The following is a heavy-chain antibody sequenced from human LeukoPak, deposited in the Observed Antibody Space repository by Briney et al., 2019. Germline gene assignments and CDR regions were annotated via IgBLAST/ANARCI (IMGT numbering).Heavy chain of an antibody. D-gene: IGHD5-12*01. Sequence: GGSLRLSCAASGFTFSDHYMDWVRQAPGKGLEWVGRTRNKANGYTTVYAASVKGRFAISRDDSKNSMYLQMNSLKTEDTAVYYCTTGGYGGQFDYWGQGTLVTVSS. V-gene: IGHV3-72*01. CDR1: GFTFSDHY. CDR2: TRNKANGYTT. J-gene: IGHJ4*02. CDR3: TTGGYGGQFDY.